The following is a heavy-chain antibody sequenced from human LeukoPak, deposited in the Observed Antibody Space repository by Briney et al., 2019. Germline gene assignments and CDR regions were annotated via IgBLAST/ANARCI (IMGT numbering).Heavy chain of an antibody. CDR2: ISSSGSVT. Sequence: GGSLRPSCAASGFVFSDYYMSWSRQAPGKGLEWISYISSSGSVTYYADSVQGRFTISRDNVKNSVFLEMNSLRVDDAAVYYCARGQGDWHYYGMDVWGQGTAVIVS. D-gene: IGHD3-9*01. CDR1: GFVFSDYY. V-gene: IGHV3-11*01. J-gene: IGHJ6*02. CDR3: ARGQGDWHYYGMDV.